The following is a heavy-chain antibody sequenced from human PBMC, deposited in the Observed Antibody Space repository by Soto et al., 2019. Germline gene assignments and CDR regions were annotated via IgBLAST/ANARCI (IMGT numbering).Heavy chain of an antibody. V-gene: IGHV3-33*01. CDR1: GFTFSSYG. CDR2: IWYDGSNK. D-gene: IGHD1-20*01. Sequence: PGGSLRLSCAASGFTFSSYGMHWVRQAPGKGLEWVAVIWYDGSNKYYADSVKGRFTISRDNSKNTLYLQMNSLRAEDTAVYYCARDYWYSYNWNLYGMDVWGQGTTVTVSS. J-gene: IGHJ6*02. CDR3: ARDYWYSYNWNLYGMDV.